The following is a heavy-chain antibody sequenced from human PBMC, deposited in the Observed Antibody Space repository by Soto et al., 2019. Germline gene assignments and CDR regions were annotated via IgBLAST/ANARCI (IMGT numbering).Heavy chain of an antibody. D-gene: IGHD6-13*01. Sequence: SETLSLTCTVSGGSISSSSYYWGWIRQPPGKGLEWIGSIYYSGSTYYNPSLKSRVTISVDTSKNQFSLKLSSVTAADTAVYYCARRSGSSSWLYYYYYGMDVWGQGTTVTVSS. J-gene: IGHJ6*02. CDR1: GGSISSSSYY. V-gene: IGHV4-39*01. CDR3: ARRSGSSSWLYYYYYGMDV. CDR2: IYYSGST.